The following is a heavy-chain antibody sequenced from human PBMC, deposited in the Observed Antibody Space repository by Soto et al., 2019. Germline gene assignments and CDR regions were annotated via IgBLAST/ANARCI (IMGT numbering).Heavy chain of an antibody. CDR3: ARDQGGNDYGDYENWFDP. CDR2: ISAYNGNT. Sequence: ASVKVSCKASGYTFTSYGISWVRQAPGQGLEWMGWISAYNGNTNYAQKLQGRVTMTTDTSTSTAYMELRSLRSDDTAVYYCARDQGGNDYGDYENWFDPWDQGTLVTVSS. CDR1: GYTFTSYG. J-gene: IGHJ5*02. V-gene: IGHV1-18*01. D-gene: IGHD4-17*01.